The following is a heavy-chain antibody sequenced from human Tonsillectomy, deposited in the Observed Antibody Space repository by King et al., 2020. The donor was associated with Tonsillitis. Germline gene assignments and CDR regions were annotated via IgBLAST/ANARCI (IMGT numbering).Heavy chain of an antibody. CDR1: GFTVSSNY. Sequence: VQLVESGGGLIQPGGSLRLSCAASGFTVSSNYMSWVRQAPGKGLEWVSVTYSGGSTYYAGSVKGRFTISRDNSKNTLYLQMNSLRAEDTAVYYCARDMTARVVRGEVRYYYGMDVWGQGTTVTVSS. J-gene: IGHJ6*02. CDR3: ARDMTARVVRGEVRYYYGMDV. CDR2: TYSGGST. V-gene: IGHV3-53*01. D-gene: IGHD3-10*01.